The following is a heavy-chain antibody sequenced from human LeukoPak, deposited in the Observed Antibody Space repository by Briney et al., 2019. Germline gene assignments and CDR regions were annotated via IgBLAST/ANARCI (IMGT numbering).Heavy chain of an antibody. D-gene: IGHD3-16*01. CDR3: ARVAYSYYFDY. J-gene: IGHJ4*02. CDR1: GFTFSNYA. CDR2: INGRGGST. V-gene: IGHV3-23*01. Sequence: GGSLRLSCAASGFTFSNYAMSWVRQAPGKGLEWVSSINGRGGSTYYADSVKGRFTISRDNAKNSLYLQMNSLRAEDTAVYYCARVAYSYYFDYWGQGTLVTVSS.